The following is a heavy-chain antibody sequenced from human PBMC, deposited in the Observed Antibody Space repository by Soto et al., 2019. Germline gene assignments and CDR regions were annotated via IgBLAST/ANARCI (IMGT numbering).Heavy chain of an antibody. V-gene: IGHV4-34*01. CDR3: ARARDCRCGSCYSYYYYGMDV. CDR2: INHSGST. J-gene: IGHJ6*02. D-gene: IGHD2-15*01. Sequence: LSLTCAVYGGSFSGYYWSWIRQPPGKGLEWMGEINHSGSTNNNPSLKSRFTISVDTSKNQLSLKLSSVTAADTAVYYCARARDCRCGSCYSYYYYGMDVWGQGTPVTVSS. CDR1: GGSFSGYY.